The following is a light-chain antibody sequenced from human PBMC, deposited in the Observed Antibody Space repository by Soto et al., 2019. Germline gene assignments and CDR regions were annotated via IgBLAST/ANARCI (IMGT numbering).Light chain of an antibody. J-gene: IGKJ4*01. Sequence: EFVLTQSPGTLSLSPGERATLSCRASQTVRNNYLAWYQQKPGQAPRLLIYDASSRATGIPDRFSGGGSGTDFTLTIIRLEPEDVAVYYCQQFSSNPLTFGGGTKVEIK. CDR2: DAS. CDR3: QQFSSNPLT. CDR1: QTVRNNY. V-gene: IGKV3-20*01.